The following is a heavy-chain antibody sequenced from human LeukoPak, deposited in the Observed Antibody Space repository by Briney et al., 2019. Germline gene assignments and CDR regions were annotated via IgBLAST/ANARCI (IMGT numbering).Heavy chain of an antibody. CDR3: ARDRIVVVPAAYMDDAFDI. CDR2: ISSSSSYI. J-gene: IGHJ3*02. CDR1: RFTFSSYS. V-gene: IGHV3-21*01. Sequence: PGGSLRLSCAASRFTFSSYSMNWVRQAPGKGLEWVSSISSSSSYIYYADSVKGRFTISRDNAKNSLYLQMNSLRAEDTAVYYCARDRIVVVPAAYMDDAFDIWGQGTMVTVSS. D-gene: IGHD2-2*01.